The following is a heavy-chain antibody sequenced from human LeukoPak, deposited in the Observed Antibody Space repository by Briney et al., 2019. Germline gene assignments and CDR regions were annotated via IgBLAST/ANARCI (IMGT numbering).Heavy chain of an antibody. CDR1: EFTFGSYG. CDR2: ISYDGSNK. D-gene: IGHD4-17*01. CDR3: AKERTDYALDY. J-gene: IGHJ4*02. Sequence: GGSLRLSCAASEFTFGSYGMHWVRQAPGKGLEWVAVISYDGSNKHYADSVKGRFTISRDNSKNTLYLQMNSLRAEDTAVYFCAKERTDYALDYWGQGTLVTVSS. V-gene: IGHV3-30*18.